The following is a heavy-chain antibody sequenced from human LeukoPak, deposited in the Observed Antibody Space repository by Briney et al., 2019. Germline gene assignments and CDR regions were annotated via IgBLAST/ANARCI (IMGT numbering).Heavy chain of an antibody. CDR2: IKHSGST. V-gene: IGHV4-34*01. J-gene: IGHJ4*02. CDR3: AREAVTYYYGSGSYQPAYYFDY. CDR1: GGSFRDYY. D-gene: IGHD3-10*01. Sequence: SETLSLTCVVYGGSFRDYYWSWIRQTPGEGLQWIGGIKHSGSTDFNPSLKSRVTMSVDTSKNQFSLKLSSVTAADTAVYYCAREAVTYYYGSGSYQPAYYFDYWGQGTLVTVSS.